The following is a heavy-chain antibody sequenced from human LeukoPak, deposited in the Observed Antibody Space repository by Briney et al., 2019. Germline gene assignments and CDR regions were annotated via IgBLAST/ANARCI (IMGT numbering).Heavy chain of an antibody. CDR1: GGSFSGYY. Sequence: SETLSLTCAVYGGSFSGYYWSWIRQPPGKGLGWIGEINHSGSTNYNPSLKSRVTISVDTSKNQFSLKLSSVTTADTAVYYCARLARRKYFDYWGQGTLVTVSS. CDR3: ARLARRKYFDY. J-gene: IGHJ4*02. V-gene: IGHV4-34*01. D-gene: IGHD1-14*01. CDR2: INHSGST.